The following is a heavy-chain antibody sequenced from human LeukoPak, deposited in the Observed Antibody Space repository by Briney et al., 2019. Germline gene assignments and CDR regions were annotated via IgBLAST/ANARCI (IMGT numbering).Heavy chain of an antibody. D-gene: IGHD5-12*01. CDR3: ARYSGYDEPFEY. CDR1: GYTFTGYY. CDR2: INPNSGGT. Sequence: GASVKVSCKASGYTFTGYYMHWVRQAPGQGPEWMGWINPNSGGTSYAQKFQGRVTMTRDTSVTTAYMELSRLRSDDTAVYYCARYSGYDEPFEYWGQGTLVTVSS. V-gene: IGHV1-2*02. J-gene: IGHJ4*02.